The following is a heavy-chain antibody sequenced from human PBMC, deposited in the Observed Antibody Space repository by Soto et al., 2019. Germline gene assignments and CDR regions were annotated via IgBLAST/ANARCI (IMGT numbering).Heavy chain of an antibody. V-gene: IGHV4-34*01. J-gene: IGHJ3*02. D-gene: IGHD3-16*02. CDR3: AREIKAYVWGSYRYGEDAFDI. Sequence: SETLSLTCAVYGGSFSGYYWSWIRQPPGKGLEWIGEINHSGSTNYNPSLKSRVTISVDTSKNQFSLKLSSVTAADTAVYYCAREIKAYVWGSYRYGEDAFDIWGQGTMVTVSS. CDR1: GGSFSGYY. CDR2: INHSGST.